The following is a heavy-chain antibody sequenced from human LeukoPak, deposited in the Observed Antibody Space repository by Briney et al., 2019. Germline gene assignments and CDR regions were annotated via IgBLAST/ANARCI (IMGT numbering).Heavy chain of an antibody. CDR2: ISGSGGST. J-gene: IGHJ6*02. CDR1: GFTFSSYA. V-gene: IGHV3-23*01. Sequence: GGSLRLSCAASGFTFSSYAMSWVRQAPGKGLEWVSAISGSGGSTYYADSVKGRFTISRDNSKNTLYLQMNSLRAEDTAVYYCAKEENSSWYYYYYGMDVWGQGTTVTVSS. CDR3: AKEENSSWYYYYYGMDV. D-gene: IGHD6-13*01.